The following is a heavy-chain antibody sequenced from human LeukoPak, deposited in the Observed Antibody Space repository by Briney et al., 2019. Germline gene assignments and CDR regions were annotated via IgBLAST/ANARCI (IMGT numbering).Heavy chain of an antibody. V-gene: IGHV5-51*01. J-gene: IGHJ3*02. CDR3: ARAATYFYGSGSNAFDI. CDR2: IYPDDSNT. D-gene: IGHD3-10*01. CDR1: GYNFTTYW. Sequence: GESLKISCKGSGYNFTTYWIGWVRQMPGEGLEWMGIIYPDDSNTKYSPSFQGQVTISADKSINTAYLQWSSLKASDTAMYYCARAATYFYGSGSNAFDIWGQGAMVTVSS.